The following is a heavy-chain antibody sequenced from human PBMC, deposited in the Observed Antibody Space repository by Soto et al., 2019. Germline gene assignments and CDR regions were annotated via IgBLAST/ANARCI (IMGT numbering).Heavy chain of an antibody. Sequence: GGSLRLSCAASGFTFSSYWMSWVRQAPGKGLEWVANIKQDGSEKYYVDTVKGRFTISRDNAKSSLYLQMNSLRAEDTAVYYCARDSTIFGVVTHIPGYNWFDPWGQGTLVTVSS. D-gene: IGHD3-3*01. CDR3: ARDSTIFGVVTHIPGYNWFDP. CDR2: IKQDGSEK. V-gene: IGHV3-7*01. CDR1: GFTFSSYW. J-gene: IGHJ5*02.